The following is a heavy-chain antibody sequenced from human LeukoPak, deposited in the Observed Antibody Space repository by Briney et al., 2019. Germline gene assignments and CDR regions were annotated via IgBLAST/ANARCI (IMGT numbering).Heavy chain of an antibody. D-gene: IGHD2/OR15-2a*01. CDR3: AKDRVSPGFNWFDP. CDR1: GFTISSYA. Sequence: GGSLRLSCAASGFTISSYAMSWVRQAPGKGLEWVSAISGRGDNTYYADFVKGRFTISRDNSKSTVYLQMNSLRTEDTAVYYCAKDRVSPGFNWFDPWGQGTLVTVSS. V-gene: IGHV3-23*01. CDR2: ISGRGDNT. J-gene: IGHJ5*02.